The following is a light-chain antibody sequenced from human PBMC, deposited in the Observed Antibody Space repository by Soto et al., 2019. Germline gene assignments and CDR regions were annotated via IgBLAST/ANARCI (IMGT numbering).Light chain of an antibody. CDR2: AAT. CDR1: QVISHY. V-gene: IGKV1-27*01. J-gene: IGKJ4*01. Sequence: DIQMTQSPSSLSASVGDRVSITCRASQVISHYLAWYQQKPGKVPKLLIHAATTLQSGVPSQFSGSGSGTEFTLTISSLQPEDVATYYCQKHNSAPLTFGGRTKVDIK. CDR3: QKHNSAPLT.